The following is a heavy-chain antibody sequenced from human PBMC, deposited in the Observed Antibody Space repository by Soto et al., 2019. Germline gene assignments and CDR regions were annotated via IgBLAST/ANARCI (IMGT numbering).Heavy chain of an antibody. Sequence: SETLSLTCTVSGGSISSGGYYWSWIRQHPGKGLEWIGYIYYSGSTYYNPSLKSRVTISVDTSKNQFSLKLSSVTAADTAVYYCARTPNRITIFGVVTPVYNWFDPWGQGTLVTVSS. CDR2: IYYSGST. CDR3: ARTPNRITIFGVVTPVYNWFDP. J-gene: IGHJ5*02. CDR1: GGSISSGGYY. D-gene: IGHD3-3*01. V-gene: IGHV4-31*03.